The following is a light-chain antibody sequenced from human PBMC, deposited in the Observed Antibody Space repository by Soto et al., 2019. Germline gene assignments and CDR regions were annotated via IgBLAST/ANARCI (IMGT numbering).Light chain of an antibody. CDR2: AAS. Sequence: MQITQSPSSLSASVGDRVTITFRASQSNSSYLNWYQQQTGKAHNLLIYAASSLKSGVPARFRGSGSGTDFTLTISSLQPEDFATYYCQQANSFPLTFGGGTKVDI. CDR3: QQANSFPLT. V-gene: IGKV1-39*01. J-gene: IGKJ4*01. CDR1: QSNSSY.